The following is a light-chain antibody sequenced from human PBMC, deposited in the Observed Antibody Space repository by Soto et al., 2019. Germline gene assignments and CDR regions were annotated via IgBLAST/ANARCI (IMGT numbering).Light chain of an antibody. CDR2: DAS. J-gene: IGKJ3*01. Sequence: DIQMTQSPSSLSASVGDRVTITCRASQYISTYLNWFQQRPGKAPKLLIFDASSLYTGVPSRFSGSGSGKHFTFTISSLQPEDTATYYCQQYDNLPLTIGPGTKVDI. CDR3: QQYDNLPLT. CDR1: QYISTY. V-gene: IGKV1-33*01.